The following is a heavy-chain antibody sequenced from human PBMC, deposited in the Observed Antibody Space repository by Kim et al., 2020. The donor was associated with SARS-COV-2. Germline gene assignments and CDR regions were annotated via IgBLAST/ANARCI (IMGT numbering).Heavy chain of an antibody. CDR1: GFTFSSYA. CDR3: AKGLQEQEMATIFPDY. V-gene: IGHV3-23*01. J-gene: IGHJ4*02. D-gene: IGHD5-12*01. CDR2: ISGSGGST. Sequence: GGSLRLSCAASGFTFSSYAMSWVRQAPGKGLEWVSAISGSGGSTYYADSVKGRFTISRDNSKNTLYLQMNSLRAEDTAVYYCAKGLQEQEMATIFPDYWGQGTLVTVSS.